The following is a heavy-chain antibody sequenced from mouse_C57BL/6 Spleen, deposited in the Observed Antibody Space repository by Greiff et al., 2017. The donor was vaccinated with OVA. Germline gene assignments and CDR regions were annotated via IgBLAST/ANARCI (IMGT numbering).Heavy chain of an antibody. CDR3: ARAYYYGSSYVRWYFDV. D-gene: IGHD1-1*01. J-gene: IGHJ1*03. V-gene: IGHV5-4*01. CDR2: ISDGGSYT. CDR1: GFTFSSYA. Sequence: EVQGVESGGGLVKPGGSLKLSCAASGFTFSSYAMSWVRQTPEKRLEWVATISDGGSYTYYPDNVKGRFTISRDNAKNNLYLQMSHLKSEDTAMYYCARAYYYGSSYVRWYFDVWGTGTTVTVSS.